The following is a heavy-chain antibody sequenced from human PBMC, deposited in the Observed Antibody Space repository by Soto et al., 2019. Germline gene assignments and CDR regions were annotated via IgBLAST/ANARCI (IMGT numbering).Heavy chain of an antibody. D-gene: IGHD3-22*01. CDR1: GGSFSGYY. Sequence: QVQLQQWGAGLLKPSETLSLTCAVYGGSFSGYYCSWIRQPPGKGLEWIGEINHSGSTNYNPSLKSRVTISVDTSKNQFSLKLSSVTAADTAVYYCARGAADYYDSSGYLFWGQGTLVTVSS. J-gene: IGHJ4*02. CDR2: INHSGST. V-gene: IGHV4-34*01. CDR3: ARGAADYYDSSGYLF.